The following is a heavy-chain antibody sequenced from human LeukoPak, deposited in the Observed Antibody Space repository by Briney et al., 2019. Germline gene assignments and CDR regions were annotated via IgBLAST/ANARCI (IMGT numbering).Heavy chain of an antibody. CDR1: GGSISSYY. V-gene: IGHV4-59*12. CDR2: IYYSGST. J-gene: IGHJ4*02. D-gene: IGHD5-24*01. Sequence: RSSETLSLTCTVSGGSISSYYWSWIRQPPGKGLEWIGYIYYSGSTNYNPSLKSRVTISVGTSKNQFSLKLSSVTAADTAVYYCARGGGYNSFDYWGQGTLVTVSS. CDR3: ARGGGYNSFDY.